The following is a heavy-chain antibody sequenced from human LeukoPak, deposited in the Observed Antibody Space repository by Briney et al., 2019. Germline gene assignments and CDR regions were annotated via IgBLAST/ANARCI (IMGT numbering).Heavy chain of an antibody. V-gene: IGHV4-61*02. D-gene: IGHD5-18*01. J-gene: IGHJ4*02. CDR3: AREGGYSYGDAPLHFDY. CDR2: FSTSGGT. Sequence: SQTLSLTCTVSGGSINSGSYYWSWIRQPAGKGLEWIGRFSTSGGTNYNPSLKSRVTISVDTSKNQFSLKVNSVTAADTAVYYCAREGGYSYGDAPLHFDYWGQGTLVTVSP. CDR1: GGSINSGSYY.